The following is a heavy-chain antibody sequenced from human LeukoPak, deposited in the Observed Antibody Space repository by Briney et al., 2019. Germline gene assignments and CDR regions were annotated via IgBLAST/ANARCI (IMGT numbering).Heavy chain of an antibody. V-gene: IGHV3-33*01. CDR3: ARDLLLEWLLFDYYYYGMDV. Sequence: GGSLRLSCAASGFTFSSYGMHWVRQAPGKGLEWLAVIWYDGSNKYYADSVKVRFTISRDNSKNTLYLQMNSLRAEDTAVYYCARDLLLEWLLFDYYYYGMDVWGQGTTVTVSS. J-gene: IGHJ6*02. D-gene: IGHD3-3*01. CDR2: IWYDGSNK. CDR1: GFTFSSYG.